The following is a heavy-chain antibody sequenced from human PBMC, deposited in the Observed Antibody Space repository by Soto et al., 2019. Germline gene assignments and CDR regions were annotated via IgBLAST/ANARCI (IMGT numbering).Heavy chain of an antibody. CDR3: ARQDPLGLRAYYFDF. V-gene: IGHV2-5*04. D-gene: IGHD3-10*01. CDR2: IYWNDDE. CDR1: GFSLSSSGVG. J-gene: IGHJ4*02. Sequence: ASGSYAGEPTQTLTLTCTFSGFSLSSSGVGVGWIRQPPGKALEWLALIYWNDDERYSPSLKSRLTITKDTSRGQVVLTMTHMDPVDTGTYFCARQDPLGLRAYYFDFWGQGTLVTVSS.